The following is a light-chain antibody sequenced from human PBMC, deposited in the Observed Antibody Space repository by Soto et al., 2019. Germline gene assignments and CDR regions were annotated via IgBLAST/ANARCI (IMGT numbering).Light chain of an antibody. Sequence: QTVVTQEPSLTVSPGGTVTLTCGSSTGAVTSGHYPYWFQQQPGQAPRTLIYDTSNKHSWTPARFSGSLLGGKAALTLSGAQLEDEAEYYCLLSFSGARPWVFGGGTKLTVL. CDR3: LLSFSGARPWV. V-gene: IGLV7-46*01. J-gene: IGLJ3*02. CDR1: TGAVTSGHY. CDR2: DTS.